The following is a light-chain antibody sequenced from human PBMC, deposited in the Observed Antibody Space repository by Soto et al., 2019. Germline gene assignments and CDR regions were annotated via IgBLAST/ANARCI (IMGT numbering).Light chain of an antibody. J-gene: IGKJ4*01. CDR2: GAS. Sequence: EIVLTQSPGTLSLSPGERATLSCRASQSVSSSYLAWYQQKPGQAPRLLIYGASSRATGIPARFSGSGSGTDFTLTISRLEPEDFAVYSCQRDGSSSLTVGGGTKVEIK. CDR3: QRDGSSSLT. CDR1: QSVSSSY. V-gene: IGKV3-20*01.